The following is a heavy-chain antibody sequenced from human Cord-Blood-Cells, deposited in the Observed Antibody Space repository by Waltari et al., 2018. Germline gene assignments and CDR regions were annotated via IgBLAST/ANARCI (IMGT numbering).Heavy chain of an antibody. V-gene: IGHV4-34*01. Sequence: VQLQQWGAGLLKPSETLSLTCAVYGGSFSGYYWSWIRQPPGTGLGWIGEIKHSGSTNYSPSLKSRVTISVESSKNQFSLKLSSVTAADTAVYYCARGRKGGSYYVDYWGQGTLVTVSS. CDR2: IKHSGST. J-gene: IGHJ4*02. CDR3: ARGRKGGSYYVDY. D-gene: IGHD1-26*01. CDR1: GGSFSGYY.